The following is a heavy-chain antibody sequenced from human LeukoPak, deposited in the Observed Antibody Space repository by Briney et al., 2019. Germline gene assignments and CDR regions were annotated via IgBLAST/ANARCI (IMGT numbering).Heavy chain of an antibody. J-gene: IGHJ4*02. CDR2: INPNSGGT. D-gene: IGHD2-2*01. CDR3: ARTPIVVVPAAPGAY. Sequence: ASVKVSCKASGYTFTGYYMHWVRQAPGQGLEWMGWINPNSGGTNYAQKFQGRVTMTRDTSISTAYMELSRLRSDDTAVYYCARTPIVVVPAAPGAYWGQGTLVTVSS. CDR1: GYTFTGYY. V-gene: IGHV1-2*02.